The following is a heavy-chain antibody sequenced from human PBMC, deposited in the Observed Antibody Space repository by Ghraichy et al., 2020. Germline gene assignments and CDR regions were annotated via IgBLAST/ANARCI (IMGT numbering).Heavy chain of an antibody. CDR3: AKARVITFGGVIAPRDY. D-gene: IGHD3-16*02. Sequence: GGSLRLSCAASGFTFSSYAMSWVRQAPGKGLEWVSAISGSGGSTYYADSVKGRFTISRDNSKNTLYLQMNSLRAEDTAVYYCAKARVITFGGVIAPRDYWGQGTLVTVSS. J-gene: IGHJ4*02. V-gene: IGHV3-23*01. CDR2: ISGSGGST. CDR1: GFTFSSYA.